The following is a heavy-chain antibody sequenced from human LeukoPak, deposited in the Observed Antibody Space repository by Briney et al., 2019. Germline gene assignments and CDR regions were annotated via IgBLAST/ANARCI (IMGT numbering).Heavy chain of an antibody. D-gene: IGHD5-18*01. Sequence: GGSLRLSCEASGFTSFSFPMNWVRQAPGKGLEWVSHIRTDGTITYADSVKGRFTISRDDAKTSVYLQMNSLRAEDTAVYYCARDDRQLWFDYWGQGTLVTVSS. CDR2: IRTDGTI. V-gene: IGHV3-69-1*01. J-gene: IGHJ4*02. CDR1: GFTSFSFP. CDR3: ARDDRQLWFDY.